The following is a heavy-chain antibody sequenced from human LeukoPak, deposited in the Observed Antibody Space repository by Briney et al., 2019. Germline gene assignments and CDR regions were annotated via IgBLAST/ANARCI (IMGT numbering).Heavy chain of an antibody. D-gene: IGHD3-10*01. CDR2: INHSGST. CDR3: ARSLAPGSNDY. V-gene: IGHV4-34*01. Sequence: SETLSLTCTVSGGSISSYYWSWIRQPPGKGLEWIGEINHSGSTNYNPSLKSRVTISVDTSKNQFSLKLSSVTAADTAVYYCARSLAPGSNDYWGQGTLVTVSS. J-gene: IGHJ4*02. CDR1: GGSISSYY.